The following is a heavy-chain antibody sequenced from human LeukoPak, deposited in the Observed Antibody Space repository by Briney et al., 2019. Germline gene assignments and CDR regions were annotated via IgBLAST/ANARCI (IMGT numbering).Heavy chain of an antibody. J-gene: IGHJ6*03. V-gene: IGHV4-59*08. CDR3: ATHYGDYYYYYMDV. CDR1: GGSISSYY. CDR2: IYYSGST. Sequence: SETLSLTCTVSGGSISSYYWSCIRQPPGQGLEWIGYIYYSGSTNYNPSLKSRVTISVDTSKNQFSLKLSSVTAADTAVYYCATHYGDYYYYYMDVWGKGTTVTVSS. D-gene: IGHD4-17*01.